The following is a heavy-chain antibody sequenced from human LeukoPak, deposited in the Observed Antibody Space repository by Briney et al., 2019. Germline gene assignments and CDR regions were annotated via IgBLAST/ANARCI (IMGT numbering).Heavy chain of an antibody. CDR1: GFTFSSYA. D-gene: IGHD1-26*01. Sequence: PGRSLRLSCAASGFTFSSYAMHWVRQAPGKGLEWVAVISYDGSNKYYADSVKGRFTISRDNSKNTLYLQMNSLRAEDTAVYYCASTSGSYNDAFDIWGQGTMVTVSS. J-gene: IGHJ3*02. CDR2: ISYDGSNK. V-gene: IGHV3-30-3*01. CDR3: ASTSGSYNDAFDI.